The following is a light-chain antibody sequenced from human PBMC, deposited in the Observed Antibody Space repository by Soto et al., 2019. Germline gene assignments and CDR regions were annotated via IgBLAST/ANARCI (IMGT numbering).Light chain of an antibody. CDR1: QSVSSSY. Sequence: IVLTQSQGTLSLSPGERATLSCRASQSVSSSYLAWYQQKPGQAPRLLIYGASSRATGVPDRFSGSGSGTDITLTISRLEPEDFAVYYCQQCGSAPLTFGQGTKVDIK. CDR3: QQCGSAPLT. V-gene: IGKV3-20*01. J-gene: IGKJ1*01. CDR2: GAS.